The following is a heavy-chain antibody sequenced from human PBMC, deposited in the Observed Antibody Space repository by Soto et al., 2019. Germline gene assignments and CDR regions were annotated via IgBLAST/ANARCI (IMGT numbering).Heavy chain of an antibody. J-gene: IGHJ4*02. CDR2: IRDSGINT. CDR3: TKGETSGWYFFGY. Sequence: PGGSLRLSCAASGFTFSSYAMSWVRQAPGKGLEWVSSIRDSGINTYYADSVKGRFTISRDNSKNTLYLHMNSLRAEDTALYYCTKGETSGWYFFGYWGQGTLVTVSS. V-gene: IGHV3-23*01. D-gene: IGHD6-19*01. CDR1: GFTFSSYA.